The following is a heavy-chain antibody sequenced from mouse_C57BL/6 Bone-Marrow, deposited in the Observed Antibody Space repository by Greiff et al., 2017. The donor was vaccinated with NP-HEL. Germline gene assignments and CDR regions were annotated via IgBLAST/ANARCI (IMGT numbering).Heavy chain of an antibody. CDR3: ARQGYIDY. CDR2: IHPSSGYT. Sequence: QVQLQQSGAELAKPGASVKLSCKASGYTFTSYWMHWVKQRPGQGLEWIGFIHPSSGYTKYNEKFKDKATLTVDKSSSTAYMQLSSLTYEDSAVYYCARQGYIDYWGQGTTLTVSS. J-gene: IGHJ2*01. V-gene: IGHV1-7*01. CDR1: GYTFTSYW.